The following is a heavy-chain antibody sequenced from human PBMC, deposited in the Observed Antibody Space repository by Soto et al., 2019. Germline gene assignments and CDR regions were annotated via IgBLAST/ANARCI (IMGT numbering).Heavy chain of an antibody. D-gene: IGHD4-17*01. CDR1: GFTVSSNY. CDR3: ARADYGDYGGAFDI. J-gene: IGHJ3*02. CDR2: IYSGGST. Sequence: EVQLVESGGGLIQPGGSLRLSCAASGFTVSSNYMSWVRQAPGKGLEWVSVIYSGGSTYYADSVKGRFTISRDNSKNTLYLQMNSLRAEDTVVYYCARADYGDYGGAFDIWGQGTMVTVSS. V-gene: IGHV3-53*01.